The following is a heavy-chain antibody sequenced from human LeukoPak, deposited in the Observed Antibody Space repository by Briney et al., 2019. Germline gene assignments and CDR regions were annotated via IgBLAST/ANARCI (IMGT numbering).Heavy chain of an antibody. CDR2: ISSSSSTI. V-gene: IGHV3-48*01. CDR1: GFTFSSYS. D-gene: IGHD2-2*01. J-gene: IGHJ6*02. Sequence: GGSLRLSCAASGFTFSSYSMNWVRQAPGKGLEWVSYISSSSSTIYYADSVKGRFTISRDNAKNSLYLQMNSLRAEDTAVYYCAGAGGTSWPTTRYYYYGMDVWGQGTTVTVSS. CDR3: AGAGGTSWPTTRYYYYGMDV.